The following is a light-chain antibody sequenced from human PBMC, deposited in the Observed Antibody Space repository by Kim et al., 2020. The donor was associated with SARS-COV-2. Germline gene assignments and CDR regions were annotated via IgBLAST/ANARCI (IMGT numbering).Light chain of an antibody. CDR1: SSDVGGHNY. J-gene: IGLJ1*01. CDR2: DVT. CDR3: CSYTTSDTRV. V-gene: IGLV2-14*03. Sequence: GQSITISCTGTSSDVGGHNYVSWYQQQPGKAPKLIIHDVTNRPSGVSNRFSGSKSGNTASLTISGLQAEDEGDYYCCSYTTSDTRVFGTGTQLTVL.